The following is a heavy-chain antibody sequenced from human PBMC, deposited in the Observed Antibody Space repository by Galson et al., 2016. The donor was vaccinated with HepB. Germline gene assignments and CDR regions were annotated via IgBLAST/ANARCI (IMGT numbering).Heavy chain of an antibody. J-gene: IGHJ5*02. CDR1: GFRFSSYG. CDR2: ISYDGSYT. D-gene: IGHD3-3*01. CDR3: ARDFYMEYDTWSGYYKGNWFDP. V-gene: IGHV3-30*04. Sequence: SLRLSCAASGFRFSSYGLNWVRQAPGKGLEWVAFISYDGSYTYYADSVKGRFTISRDTFKSTMYLQMNNLKTEDTAVYYCARDFYMEYDTWSGYYKGNWFDPWGQGTPVTVSS.